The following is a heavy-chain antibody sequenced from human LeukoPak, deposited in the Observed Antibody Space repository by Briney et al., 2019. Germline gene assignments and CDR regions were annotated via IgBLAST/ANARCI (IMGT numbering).Heavy chain of an antibody. CDR3: ARDGKSSGWYLGAFDI. D-gene: IGHD6-19*01. Sequence: PSETLSLTCTVSGGSISSSSYYWGWIRQPPRKGLEWIGSIYYSGSTYYNPSLKSRVTVSVDTSKNQFSLKLSSVTAADTAVYYCARDGKSSGWYLGAFDIWGQGTMVTVSS. CDR2: IYYSGST. CDR1: GGSISSSSYY. J-gene: IGHJ3*02. V-gene: IGHV4-39*07.